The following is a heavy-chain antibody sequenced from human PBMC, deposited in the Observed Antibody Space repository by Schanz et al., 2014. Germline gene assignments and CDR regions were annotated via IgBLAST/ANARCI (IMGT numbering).Heavy chain of an antibody. V-gene: IGHV3-23*01. CDR3: ARDGDFDY. Sequence: EVQLLESGGGLVQPGESLRLSCAASGFSFSSYTMSWVRQAPGKGLQWVSSLSGDGGTTHYADSVKGRFTISRDNYKNTLYLQMSSLRAEDTAVYYCARDGDFDYWGQGTLVTVSS. CDR1: GFSFSSYT. J-gene: IGHJ4*02. CDR2: LSGDGGTT.